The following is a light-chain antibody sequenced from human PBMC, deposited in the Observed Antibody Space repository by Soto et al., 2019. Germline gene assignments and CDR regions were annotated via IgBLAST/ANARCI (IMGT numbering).Light chain of an antibody. CDR2: GAS. Sequence: DIQMTQSPSSLSASVGDRVSITCRASQSISTYLNWYQQKPGKAPNLLIFGASILQRGVPSRFSGSGSGTEFNFTISSLQPEDFATYYCQQTFSSPAFGPGTRVQIK. CDR3: QQTFSSPA. CDR1: QSISTY. J-gene: IGKJ1*01. V-gene: IGKV1-39*01.